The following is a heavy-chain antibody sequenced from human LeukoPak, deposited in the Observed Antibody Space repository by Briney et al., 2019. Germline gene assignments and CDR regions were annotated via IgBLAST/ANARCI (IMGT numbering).Heavy chain of an antibody. CDR3: ARDGLPVGYSYGRGGLDAFDI. Sequence: SETLSLTCTVSGGSISSGGYYWSWIRQHPGKGLEWIGYIYYSGSTYYNPSLKSRVTISVDTSKNQFSLKLSSVTAADTAVYYCARDGLPVGYSYGRGGLDAFDIWGQGTMVTVSS. D-gene: IGHD5-18*01. V-gene: IGHV4-31*03. J-gene: IGHJ3*02. CDR1: GGSISSGGYY. CDR2: IYYSGST.